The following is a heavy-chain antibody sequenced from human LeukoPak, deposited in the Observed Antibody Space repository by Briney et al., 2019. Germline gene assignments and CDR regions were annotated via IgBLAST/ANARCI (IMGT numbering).Heavy chain of an antibody. CDR3: ARDRRYYDTSGTVYYDAMDV. V-gene: IGHV4-59*01. J-gene: IGHJ6*02. CDR2: ISYSGST. Sequence: SETLSLTCTVSSGSMSSYYWSWTRQPPGKGLEWIGYISYSGSTNYNPSLKSRVTISVDTSKNHFSLKLSSVTAADTAVYYCARDRRYYDTSGTVYYDAMDVWGQGTTVTVSS. CDR1: SGSMSSYY. D-gene: IGHD3-22*01.